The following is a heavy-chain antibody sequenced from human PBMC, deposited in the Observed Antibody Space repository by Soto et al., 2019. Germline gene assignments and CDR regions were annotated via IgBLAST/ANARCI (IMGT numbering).Heavy chain of an antibody. CDR1: GFTFSSYS. Sequence: GGSLRLSCAASGFTFSSYSMNWVRQVPGKGLEWASGFKWNSGDVGYADSVKGRFTISRDNAKNSLYLQMNSLRPEDTAVYYCAKDRSSGSPYYGMDFWGQGAMVTVSS. V-gene: IGHV3-9*01. CDR3: AKDRSSGSPYYGMDF. D-gene: IGHD3-10*01. CDR2: FKWNSGDV. J-gene: IGHJ6*02.